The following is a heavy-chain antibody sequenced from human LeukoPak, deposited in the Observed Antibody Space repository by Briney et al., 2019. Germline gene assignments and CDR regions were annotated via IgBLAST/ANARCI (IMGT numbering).Heavy chain of an antibody. J-gene: IGHJ4*02. V-gene: IGHV3-7*04. CDR1: GLTFSSYA. CDR3: ARDDRDGYNYFAY. CDR2: IKEDGSEK. Sequence: GGSLRLSCAASGLTFSSYAMSWVRQAPGKGLEWVANIKEDGSEKYYVDSVKGRFTISRDNAKNSLYLQMNSLRAEDSAVYYCARDDRDGYNYFAYWGQGTLVTVSS. D-gene: IGHD5-24*01.